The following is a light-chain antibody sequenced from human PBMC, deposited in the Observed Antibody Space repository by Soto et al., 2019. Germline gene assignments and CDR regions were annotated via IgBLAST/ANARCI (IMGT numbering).Light chain of an antibody. CDR3: HQYDNAPQT. CDR1: QSVRSNF. CDR2: GAS. J-gene: IGKJ2*01. V-gene: IGKV3-20*01. Sequence: EIVLTQSPGTLSLSPGERATLSCRASQSVRSNFLAWYQQKPGQAPRLLIYGASNRATGIPDRFSGSGSGTDFSLTISRLEPEDFAVYYCHQYDNAPQTYGQGTKVDIK.